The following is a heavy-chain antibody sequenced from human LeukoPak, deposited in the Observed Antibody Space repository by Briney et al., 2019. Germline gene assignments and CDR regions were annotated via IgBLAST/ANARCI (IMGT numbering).Heavy chain of an antibody. D-gene: IGHD4-17*01. J-gene: IGHJ4*02. Sequence: VSGPTLVKPTHTLTLTCTFSGFSLSTRGVGVGWIRQPPGKALEWLALISWDDDNRYSPSLKSRLTITKDTSKNQVVLTMTNMDPVYTATYYCAHAYNTVRIGPPFDYWGQGTLVTVSS. V-gene: IGHV2-5*02. CDR3: AHAYNTVRIGPPFDY. CDR2: ISWDDDN. CDR1: GFSLSTRGVG.